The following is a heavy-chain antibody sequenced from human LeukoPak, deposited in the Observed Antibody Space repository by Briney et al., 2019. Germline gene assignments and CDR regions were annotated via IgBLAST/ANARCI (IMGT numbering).Heavy chain of an antibody. CDR3: ARGGNCSGGSCYSDRGWFDP. CDR1: GYIFSNYY. CDR2: VNPSGGGT. V-gene: IGHV1-46*01. D-gene: IGHD2-15*01. Sequence: ASVKVSCKASGYIFSNYYMHWVRQAPGQGLEWMGIVNPSGGGTSNAQKFQGRVTMTRDTSTSTVYMELSRLRSEDTAVYYCARGGNCSGGSCYSDRGWFDPWGQGTLVTVSS. J-gene: IGHJ5*02.